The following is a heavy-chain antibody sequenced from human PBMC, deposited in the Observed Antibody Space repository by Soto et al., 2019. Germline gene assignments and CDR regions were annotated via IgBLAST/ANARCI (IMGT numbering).Heavy chain of an antibody. V-gene: IGHV1-18*04. Sequence: GXSVKVSFRASCYTFTSYGISWVRQAPGQGLEWMGWISAYNGNTNYAQKLQGRVTMTTDTSTSTAYMELRSLRSDDTAVYYCARVGYSSSWYWFDPWGQGTLVTVSS. D-gene: IGHD6-13*01. J-gene: IGHJ5*02. CDR3: ARVGYSSSWYWFDP. CDR2: ISAYNGNT. CDR1: CYTFTSYG.